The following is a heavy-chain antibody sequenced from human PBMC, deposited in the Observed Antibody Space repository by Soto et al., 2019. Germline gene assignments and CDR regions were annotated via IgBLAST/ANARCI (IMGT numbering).Heavy chain of an antibody. CDR3: AKSLLEWLSMDAFDI. Sequence: GGSLRLSCAASGFTFSMYWMHWVRQVPGKGPEWVSRINDDGISTNYADSVKGRFTISRDNAKNTLYLQMNALRAEDTAVYYCAKSLLEWLSMDAFDIWGQGTMVTVSS. J-gene: IGHJ3*02. D-gene: IGHD3-3*01. V-gene: IGHV3-74*01. CDR1: GFTFSMYW. CDR2: INDDGIST.